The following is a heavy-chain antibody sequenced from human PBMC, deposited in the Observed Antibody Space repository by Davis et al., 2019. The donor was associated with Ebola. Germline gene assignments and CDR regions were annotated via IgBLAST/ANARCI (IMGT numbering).Heavy chain of an antibody. CDR3: ARGHSYGSMVYGMDV. V-gene: IGHV4-39*01. Sequence: SETLSLTCSVSGGSISSNNYYWGWIRQSPGKGLEWIGNIYYSGNTYYNPSLKSRVTISVDTSKSQFSLKLNSVTAADTAVYYCARGHSYGSMVYGMDVWGQGTTVTVSS. CDR2: IYYSGNT. CDR1: GGSISSNNYY. D-gene: IGHD5-18*01. J-gene: IGHJ6*02.